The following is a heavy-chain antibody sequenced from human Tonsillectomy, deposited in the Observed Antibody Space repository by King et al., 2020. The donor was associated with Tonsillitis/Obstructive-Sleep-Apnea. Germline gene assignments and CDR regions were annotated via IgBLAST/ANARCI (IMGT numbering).Heavy chain of an antibody. CDR1: GGSFSDYY. CDR2: INQSGSI. V-gene: IGHV4-34*01. Sequence: VQLQQWGAGLLKPSETLSLTCAVYGGSFSDYYWSWIRQPPGKGLEWIGEINQSGSINYNPSLKSRVTISVDTSNNHFSLRLSSVTAADTAIYYCARGLVGARLSTGGQGTLATVSS. D-gene: IGHD2-8*02. CDR3: ARGLVGARLST. J-gene: IGHJ4*02.